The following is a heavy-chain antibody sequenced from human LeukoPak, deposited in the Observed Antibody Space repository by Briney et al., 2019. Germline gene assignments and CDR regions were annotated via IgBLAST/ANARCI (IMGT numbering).Heavy chain of an antibody. J-gene: IGHJ3*01. CDR1: GFTFTSSA. V-gene: IGHV1-58*01. Sequence: SVKVSCKASGFTFTSSAVQWVRQARGQRLAWIGWIVVGSGNTNYAQKFQERVTITRDMSTSLVYMELSSLRSEDTAVYYCAAEAAYYYDSRDAFDVWGQGTMVTVSS. CDR2: IVVGSGNT. D-gene: IGHD3-22*01. CDR3: AAEAAYYYDSRDAFDV.